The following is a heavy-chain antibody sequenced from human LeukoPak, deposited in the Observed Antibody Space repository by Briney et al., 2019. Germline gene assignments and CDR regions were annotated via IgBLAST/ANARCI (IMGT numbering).Heavy chain of an antibody. J-gene: IGHJ4*02. D-gene: IGHD6-13*01. Sequence: GGSLRLSCAASGFTVSDHHIDWVRQAPGKGLEWVGRSRNKANSYTTAYAASVKGRFTISRDDSKNSLYLQMTSLKTEDTAVYFCARVLAGAGHYFDYWGQGTLVTVSS. CDR1: GFTVSDHH. CDR3: ARVLAGAGHYFDY. V-gene: IGHV3-72*01. CDR2: SRNKANSYTT.